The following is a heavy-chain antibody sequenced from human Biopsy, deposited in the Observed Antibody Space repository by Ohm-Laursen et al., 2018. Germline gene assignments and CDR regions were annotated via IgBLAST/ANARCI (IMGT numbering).Heavy chain of an antibody. CDR1: GYSISSDYR. Sequence: SQTLSLTCAVSGYSISSDYRWGWIRQAPGKTLEWLGNIFKDGNTHYNPSLRSRLIISIDTSKNQFSLMMTSVSGADTAVHFCARVGSGWAPFDKWGPGTLVTVSS. V-gene: IGHV4-38-2*01. CDR2: IFKDGNT. J-gene: IGHJ4*02. CDR3: ARVGSGWAPFDK. D-gene: IGHD6-19*01.